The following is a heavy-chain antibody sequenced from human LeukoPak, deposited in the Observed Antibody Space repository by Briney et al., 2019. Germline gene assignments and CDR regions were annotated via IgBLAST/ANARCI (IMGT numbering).Heavy chain of an antibody. V-gene: IGHV4-34*01. Sequence: SETLSLTCAVSGGPFSCYYWTWIRQPPGKGLEWIGEINHSGSANYNPSLMSRVTISLDTSKNHFSLNLSSVTAADTAVYYCARGQGTVTTHWGQGTLVTVSS. CDR2: INHSGSA. J-gene: IGHJ4*02. CDR3: ARGQGTVTTH. D-gene: IGHD4-17*01. CDR1: GGPFSCYY.